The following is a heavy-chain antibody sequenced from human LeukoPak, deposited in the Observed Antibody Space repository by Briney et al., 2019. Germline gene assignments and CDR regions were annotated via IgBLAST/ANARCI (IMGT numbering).Heavy chain of an antibody. CDR2: IYTSGST. CDR1: GGSISSGSYC. D-gene: IGHD6-19*01. CDR3: ARVSIAVAGTFDY. J-gene: IGHJ4*02. Sequence: SETLSLTCTVSGGSISSGSYCWSWIRQPAGKGLEWIGRIYTSGSTNYNPSLKSRVTISVDTSRNQFSLKLSSVTAADTAVYYCARVSIAVAGTFDYWGQGTLVTVSS. V-gene: IGHV4-61*02.